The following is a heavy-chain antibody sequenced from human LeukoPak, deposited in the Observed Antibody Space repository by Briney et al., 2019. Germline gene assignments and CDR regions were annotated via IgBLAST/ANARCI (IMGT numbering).Heavy chain of an antibody. CDR2: IKQDGSEK. CDR1: GFTFSSYW. D-gene: IGHD3-3*01. J-gene: IGHJ4*02. Sequence: PGGALRLSCAASGFTFSSYWMSWVGQAPGKGREWVANIKQDGSEKYYGDSGKGRFTISRDNAKKSVYLQLTSLRAEDPAVYYCARDLSPYFDFWRGPPNYWGQGPLVPVSS. V-gene: IGHV3-7*01. CDR3: ARDLSPYFDFWRGPPNY.